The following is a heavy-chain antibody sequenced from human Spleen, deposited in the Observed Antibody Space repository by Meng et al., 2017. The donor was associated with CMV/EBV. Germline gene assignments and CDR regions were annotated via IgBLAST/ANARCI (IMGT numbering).Heavy chain of an antibody. CDR1: RFTFSNFA. V-gene: IGHV3-23*01. CDR2: ITATSGST. J-gene: IGHJ4*02. D-gene: IGHD6-19*01. CDR3: ASRSSSGWEIFDY. Sequence: GESLKISCAVSRFTFSNFAMSWVRQAPGKGLEWVSAITATSGSTYHADSVKGRFTISRDNAKNSLYLQMNSLRAEDTAVYYCASRSSSGWEIFDYWGQGTLVTVSS.